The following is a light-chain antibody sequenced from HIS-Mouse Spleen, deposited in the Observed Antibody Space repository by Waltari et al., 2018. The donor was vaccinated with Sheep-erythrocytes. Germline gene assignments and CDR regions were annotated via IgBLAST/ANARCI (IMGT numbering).Light chain of an antibody. CDR2: AAS. J-gene: IGKJ4*01. CDR3: QQSYSTPPT. Sequence: DIQMTQPPSSLSASVGDRVTITCRASQNISSYLNWYQQKPGKAPKLLIYAASSLQSGVPSRFSGSGSGTDFTLTISSLQPEDFATYYCQQSYSTPPTFGGGTKVEIK. CDR1: QNISSY. V-gene: IGKV1-39*01.